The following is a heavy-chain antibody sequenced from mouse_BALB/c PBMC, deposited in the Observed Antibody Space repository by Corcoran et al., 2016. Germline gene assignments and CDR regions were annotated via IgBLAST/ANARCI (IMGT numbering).Heavy chain of an antibody. CDR1: GYTFSSYW. D-gene: IGHD1-1*01. Sequence: QVQLQQSGAELMKPGASVKISCKATGYTFSSYWIEWVKQRPGHGLEWIGEILPGSGSTNYNEKFKGKATFTADTSSNTAYMQLSSLTSGDSAVYYCARNYGSSYDWYFDVWGAGTTVTVSS. CDR2: ILPGSGST. V-gene: IGHV1-9*01. J-gene: IGHJ1*01. CDR3: ARNYGSSYDWYFDV.